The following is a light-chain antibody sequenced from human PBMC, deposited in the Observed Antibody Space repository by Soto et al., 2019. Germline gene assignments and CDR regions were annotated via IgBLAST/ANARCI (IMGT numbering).Light chain of an antibody. V-gene: IGKV1-5*03. CDR1: QSISTW. J-gene: IGKJ2*02. CDR3: QQYITYSRT. Sequence: DIQMTQSPSTLSASVGDRVTITCRASQSISTWLAWYQHKPGKAPKLLIYQASSLEGGVPSRFSGSGSGTEFTHTISSLQPDDFATYYCQQYITYSRTFGQGTRVETK. CDR2: QAS.